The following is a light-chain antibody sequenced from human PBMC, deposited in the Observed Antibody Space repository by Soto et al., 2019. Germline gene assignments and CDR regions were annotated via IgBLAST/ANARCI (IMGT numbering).Light chain of an antibody. CDR2: GAS. CDR3: LYYNTCWT. J-gene: IGKJ1*01. V-gene: IGKV3-15*01. CDR1: QRVSSN. Sequence: EIVMTQSPATLSVSPGEGATLSCRASQRVSSNLAWYQQKPGQAPRLLIYGASTRAIGIPARFSGSGSGTEFTLTLSDLHSVHFPGYSCLYYNTCWTFGQGPTVDIK.